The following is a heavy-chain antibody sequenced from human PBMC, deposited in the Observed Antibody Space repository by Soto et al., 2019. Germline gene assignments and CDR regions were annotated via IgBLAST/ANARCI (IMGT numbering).Heavy chain of an antibody. CDR1: GGTFSSYA. Sequence: ASVKVCCKASGGTFSSYAISWVRQAPRQGLEWMGGIIPIFGTANYAQKYQGRVTIAADESTSTAYMELSSLRSEDTAVYYCARGVGASPYGMDVWGQGTTVTVSS. D-gene: IGHD1-26*01. V-gene: IGHV1-69*13. CDR2: IIPIFGTA. J-gene: IGHJ6*02. CDR3: ARGVGASPYGMDV.